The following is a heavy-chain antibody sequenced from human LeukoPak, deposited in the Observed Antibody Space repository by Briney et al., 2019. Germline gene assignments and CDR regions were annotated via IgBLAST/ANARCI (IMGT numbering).Heavy chain of an antibody. CDR3: ASNPAS. CDR2: IIPILGIE. J-gene: IGHJ5*02. V-gene: IGHV1-69*04. CDR1: GSTFSSAYA. Sequence: ATVKVSCKASGSTFSSAYAISWVRQAPGQGLEWMGRIIPILGIENYAQKFQGRVTITADKSTYTAYMELSSLRYEDTAVYFCASNPASWGQGTLVTVSS.